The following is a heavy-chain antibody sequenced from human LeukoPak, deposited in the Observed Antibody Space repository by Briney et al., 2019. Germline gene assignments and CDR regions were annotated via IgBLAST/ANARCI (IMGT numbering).Heavy chain of an antibody. Sequence: ASVKVSCKASGYTFTSYGISWVRQAPGQGLEWMGWISTYNGNTNYAQKLQGRVTMTTDTSTSTAYMELRSLRSDDTAVYYCARVYVPYDSSGYYQFDPWGQGTLVTVSS. V-gene: IGHV1-18*01. CDR3: ARVYVPYDSSGYYQFDP. CDR2: ISTYNGNT. D-gene: IGHD3-22*01. J-gene: IGHJ5*02. CDR1: GYTFTSYG.